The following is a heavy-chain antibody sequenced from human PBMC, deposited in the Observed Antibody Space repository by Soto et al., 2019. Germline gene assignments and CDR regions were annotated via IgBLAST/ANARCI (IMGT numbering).Heavy chain of an antibody. CDR2: INHSGST. Sequence: SETLSLTCAVYGGSFSGYYWSWIRQPPGKGLEWIGEINHSGSTNYNPSLKSRVTISVDTSKNQFSLKLSSVTAADTAVYYCARKGACSGGSCYSWGWFDPWGQGTLVTVSS. J-gene: IGHJ5*02. V-gene: IGHV4-34*01. CDR3: ARKGACSGGSCYSWGWFDP. CDR1: GGSFSGYY. D-gene: IGHD2-15*01.